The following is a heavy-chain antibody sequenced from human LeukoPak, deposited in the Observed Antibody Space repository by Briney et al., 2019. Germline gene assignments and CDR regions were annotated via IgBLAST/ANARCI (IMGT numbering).Heavy chain of an antibody. CDR2: ISWNSGNI. V-gene: IGHV3-9*01. CDR1: GFTFKDYA. CDR3: AIMNSGGFDY. D-gene: IGHD3-10*01. Sequence: PGGSLRLSCAASGFTFKDYAMHWVRQAPGKGLEWVSGISWNSGNIGYADSVKGRFTISRDNAKNSLYLQMNSLRAEDTALYYCAIMNSGGFDYWGQGTLVTISS. J-gene: IGHJ4*02.